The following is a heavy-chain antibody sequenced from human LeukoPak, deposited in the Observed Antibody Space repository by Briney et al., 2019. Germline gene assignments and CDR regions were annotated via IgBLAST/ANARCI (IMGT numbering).Heavy chain of an antibody. CDR1: GGSISSYY. CDR3: ARRSYGSASPLRMDV. J-gene: IGHJ6*02. V-gene: IGHV4-59*08. CDR2: IYYSGST. D-gene: IGHD3-10*01. Sequence: PSETLSLTCTVSGGSISSYYWTWIRQPPGKGLEWLGYIYYSGSTNYNPSLKSRVTISVDTSKNQFSLKLSSVTAADTAVYYCARRSYGSASPLRMDVWGQGTTVTVSS.